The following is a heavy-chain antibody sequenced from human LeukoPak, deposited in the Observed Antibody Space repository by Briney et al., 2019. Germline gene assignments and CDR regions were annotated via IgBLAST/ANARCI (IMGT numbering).Heavy chain of an antibody. Sequence: GGCLRLSCAASGFTFSSYAMHWGRQAPGKGLEWVAVISYDGSNKYYADSVKGRFTISRDNSRNTVYLQMNSVKAEDTAVCYCAGLWGSHRLDDWGQGTRVTVSS. CDR1: GFTFSSYA. CDR3: AGLWGSHRLDD. V-gene: IGHV3-30-3*01. D-gene: IGHD3-16*02. J-gene: IGHJ4*02. CDR2: ISYDGSNK.